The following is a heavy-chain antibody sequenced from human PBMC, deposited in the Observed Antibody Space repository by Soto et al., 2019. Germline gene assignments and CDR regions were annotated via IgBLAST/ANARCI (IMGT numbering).Heavy chain of an antibody. CDR3: ARGRYYHDAFDI. CDR2: ISAYNGNT. D-gene: IGHD3-10*01. Sequence: ASVKVSCKASGYTFTSYGISWVRQAPGQGLEWMGWISAYNGNTNYAQKIQGRVTMTTDTSTSTAYMELRSLRSNDTAVYYCARGRYYHDAFDIWGQGTMVTVSS. V-gene: IGHV1-18*01. CDR1: GYTFTSYG. J-gene: IGHJ3*02.